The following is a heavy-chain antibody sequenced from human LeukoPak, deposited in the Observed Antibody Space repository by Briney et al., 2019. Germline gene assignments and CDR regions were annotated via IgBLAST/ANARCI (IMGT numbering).Heavy chain of an antibody. J-gene: IGHJ3*02. D-gene: IGHD5-12*01. V-gene: IGHV3-30*04. CDR2: ISYDGSNK. CDR3: ARAASWPDAFDI. CDR1: GFTFSSYA. Sequence: GGSLRLSCAASGFTFSSYAMHWVRQAPGKGLEWAAVISYDGSNKYYADSVKGRFTISRDNSKNTLYLQMNSLRAEDTAVYYCARAASWPDAFDIWGQGTMVTVSS.